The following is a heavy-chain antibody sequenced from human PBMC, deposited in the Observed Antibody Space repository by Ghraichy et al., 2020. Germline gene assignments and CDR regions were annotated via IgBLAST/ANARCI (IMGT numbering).Heavy chain of an antibody. V-gene: IGHV4-34*01. CDR3: ARGWRTRFDY. CDR2: INHSGST. J-gene: IGHJ4*02. D-gene: IGHD3-3*01. Sequence: SQTLSLTCAVYGGSFSGYYWSWIRQPPGKGLEWIGEINHSGSTNYNPSLKSRVTISVDTSKNQFSLKLSSVTAADTAVYYCARGWRTRFDYWGQGTLVTVSS. CDR1: GGSFSGYY.